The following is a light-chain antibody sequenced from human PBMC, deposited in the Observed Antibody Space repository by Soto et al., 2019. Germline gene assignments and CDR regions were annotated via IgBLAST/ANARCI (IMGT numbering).Light chain of an antibody. CDR2: AAS. Sequence: AIRMTQSPSSLSASTGDRVTITCRASQGISSYLAWYQQKPGKATKLLIYAASTLQSGVPSRFSGSGSGTDFTLTISCLQSEDFATYYCQQYYSYPRTFGQVTKVEIK. CDR1: QGISSY. J-gene: IGKJ1*01. CDR3: QQYYSYPRT. V-gene: IGKV1-8*01.